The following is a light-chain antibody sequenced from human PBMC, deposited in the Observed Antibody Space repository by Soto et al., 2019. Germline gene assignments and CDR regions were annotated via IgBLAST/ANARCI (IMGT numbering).Light chain of an antibody. CDR3: SSNTSTSTYV. CDR1: SSDVGGYNY. Sequence: QSVLTQPASVSGSPGQSITISCTGTSSDVGGYNYVSWYQQHPGKAPKLMIYDVTYRPSGVSNRFSGSKSGTTASLTLSGLQAEDEADYYCSSNTSTSTYVFGTGTKVTVL. J-gene: IGLJ1*01. V-gene: IGLV2-14*01. CDR2: DVT.